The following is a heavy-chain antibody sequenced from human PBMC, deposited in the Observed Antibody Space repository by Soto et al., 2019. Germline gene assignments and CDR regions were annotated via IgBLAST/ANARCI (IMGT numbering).Heavy chain of an antibody. CDR1: GFTFSSYA. CDR2: ISGSGGNT. CDR3: AKVRASYYYGSGSYGV. J-gene: IGHJ4*02. V-gene: IGHV3-23*01. Sequence: EVQLLESGGGLVQPGGSLRLSCAASGFTFSSYAMSWVRQAPGRGLEWVSTISGSGGNTYYADSVKGRFTISIDNSKNTLYLQMNSLRAEDTAVYYCAKVRASYYYGSGSYGVWGQGTLVTVSS. D-gene: IGHD3-10*01.